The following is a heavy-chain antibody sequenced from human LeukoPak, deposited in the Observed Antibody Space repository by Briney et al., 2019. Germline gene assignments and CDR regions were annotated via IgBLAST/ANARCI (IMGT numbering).Heavy chain of an antibody. J-gene: IGHJ4*02. CDR1: GGSISSGGYY. CDR2: IYHSGST. Sequence: PSQTLSLTCTVSGGSISSGGYYWSWIRQPPGKGLEWIGHIYHSGSTYYNPSLKSRVTISVDRSKNQFSLKLSSVTAADTAVYYCARSPGIAVAGWFDYWGQGTLVTVSS. V-gene: IGHV4-30-2*01. D-gene: IGHD6-19*01. CDR3: ARSPGIAVAGWFDY.